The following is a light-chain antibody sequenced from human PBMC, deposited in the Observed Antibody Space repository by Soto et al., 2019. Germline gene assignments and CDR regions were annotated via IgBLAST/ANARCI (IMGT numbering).Light chain of an antibody. Sequence: ILITQSPASLAAIVADLLTLSCRASQGIGNFLAWYQQKPGKVPKLLIYAASTLQSGVPSRFIGSGSGTDFTLTISSLQPEDVATYYCQKCKVSPFTFGEGTKVDI. CDR2: AAS. CDR3: QKCKVSPFT. V-gene: IGKV1-27*01. J-gene: IGKJ4*01. CDR1: QGIGNF.